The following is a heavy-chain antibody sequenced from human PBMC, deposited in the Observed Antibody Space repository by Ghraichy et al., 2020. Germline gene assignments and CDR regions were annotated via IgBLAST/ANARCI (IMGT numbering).Heavy chain of an antibody. D-gene: IGHD6-13*01. J-gene: IGHJ6*02. Sequence: GGSLRLSCAASGFTFSSYWMSWVRQAPGKGLEWVAKIKQDGSETSYADSVKGRFTISRDNAKNSLYLQLNSLTAEDTAVYYCARISQQLVLNSHHYGMDGWGQGTTVTGSS. CDR2: IKQDGSET. CDR1: GFTFSSYW. V-gene: IGHV3-7*01. CDR3: ARISQQLVLNSHHYGMDG.